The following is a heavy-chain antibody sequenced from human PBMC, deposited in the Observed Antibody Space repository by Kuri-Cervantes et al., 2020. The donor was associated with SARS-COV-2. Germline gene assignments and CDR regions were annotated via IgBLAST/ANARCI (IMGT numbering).Heavy chain of an antibody. CDR1: GFTFSSYA. CDR3: ARDRVWGSYRPGY. D-gene: IGHD3-16*02. Sequence: GGSLRLSCAASGFTFSSYAMHWVRQAPGKGLEWVAVISYDGSNKYYADSVKGRFTISRDNSKNTLYLQMNSLRAEDTAVYYCARDRVWGSYRPGYWGQGTLVTVSS. J-gene: IGHJ4*02. CDR2: ISYDGSNK. V-gene: IGHV3-30-3*01.